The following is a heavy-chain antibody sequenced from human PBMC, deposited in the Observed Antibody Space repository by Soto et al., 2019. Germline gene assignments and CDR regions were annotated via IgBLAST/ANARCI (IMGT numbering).Heavy chain of an antibody. D-gene: IGHD2-2*01. Sequence: QVQLQESGPGLVKPSQTLSLTCTVSGGSISSGGYYWSWIRQHPGKGLEWIGYIYYSGSTYYNPSLKSRVTISVDTSKNQFSLKLSSVTAADTAVYYCARVRFERNCSSTSCYALGVDYWGQGTLVTVSS. CDR1: GGSISSGGYY. CDR2: IYYSGST. CDR3: ARVRFERNCSSTSCYALGVDY. J-gene: IGHJ4*02. V-gene: IGHV4-31*03.